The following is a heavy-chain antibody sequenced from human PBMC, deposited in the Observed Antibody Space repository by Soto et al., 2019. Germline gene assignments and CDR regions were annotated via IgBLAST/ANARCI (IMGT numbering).Heavy chain of an antibody. CDR1: GFTFSGSA. CDR3: TRHGVTGFDP. V-gene: IGHV3-73*01. J-gene: IGHJ5*02. Sequence: GGSLRLSXAASGFTFSGSAMHWVRQASGKGLEWVGRIRSKANSYATAYAASVKGRFTISRDDSKNTAYLQMNSLKTEDTAVYYCTRHGVTGFDPWGQGTLVTVSS. CDR2: IRSKANSYAT. D-gene: IGHD3-3*01.